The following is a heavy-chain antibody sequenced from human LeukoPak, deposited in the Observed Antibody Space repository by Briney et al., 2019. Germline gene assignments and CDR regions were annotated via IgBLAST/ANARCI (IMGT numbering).Heavy chain of an antibody. CDR1: GYTFTGYY. CDR2: INPNSGGT. Sequence: ASVKVSCKASGYTFTGYYMHWVRQAPGQGLEWMGWINPNSGGTNYAQKFQGRVTMTRDMSSNTAYMELNRLRSDDTAVYFCARGAFYGSGSFYTYWGQGTLVTVSS. V-gene: IGHV1-2*02. J-gene: IGHJ4*02. D-gene: IGHD3-10*01. CDR3: ARGAFYGSGSFYTY.